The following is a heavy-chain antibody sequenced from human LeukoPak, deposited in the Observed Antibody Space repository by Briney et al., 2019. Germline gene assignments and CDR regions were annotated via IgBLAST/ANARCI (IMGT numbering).Heavy chain of an antibody. J-gene: IGHJ4*02. CDR1: GFTFSSYA. CDR2: ISGSGGST. CDR3: AKVVLGGSGYYTFDY. D-gene: IGHD3-22*01. V-gene: IGHV3-23*01. Sequence: GGSLRLSCAASGFTFSSYAMSWVRQAPGKGLEWVSAISGSGGSTYYADSVKGRFTISRDNSKNTLYLQMNSLRAEDTAVYYCAKVVLGGSGYYTFDYWGQGTLVTVSS.